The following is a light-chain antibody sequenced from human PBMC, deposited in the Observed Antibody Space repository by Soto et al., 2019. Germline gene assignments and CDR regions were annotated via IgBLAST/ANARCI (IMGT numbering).Light chain of an antibody. CDR3: CSYAGSYTLSV. J-gene: IGLJ1*01. CDR2: DVS. CDR1: SSDVGGYNY. V-gene: IGLV2-11*01. Sequence: SALPQPRSVSGAPGQSVTISCTGTSSDVGGYNYVSWYQQHPGKAPKLMIYDVSKRPSGVPDRFSGSKSGNTASLTISGLQAEDGADYYCCSYAGSYTLSVFGTGTKVTVL.